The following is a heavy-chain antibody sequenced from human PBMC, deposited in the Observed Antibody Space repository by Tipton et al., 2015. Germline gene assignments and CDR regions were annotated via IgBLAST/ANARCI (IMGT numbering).Heavy chain of an antibody. Sequence: TLSLTCTVSGDSVSRGSSWSWIRQPPGKALEWIGFLWKSGGTAYSSALEGRATISADTSENRFSLKVNSVTAADTAVYYCARHMYGGGHDAFDIWGQGTMVTVSS. V-gene: IGHV4-59*08. CDR2: LWKSGGT. CDR1: GDSVSRGSS. CDR3: ARHMYGGGHDAFDI. D-gene: IGHD4-23*01. J-gene: IGHJ3*02.